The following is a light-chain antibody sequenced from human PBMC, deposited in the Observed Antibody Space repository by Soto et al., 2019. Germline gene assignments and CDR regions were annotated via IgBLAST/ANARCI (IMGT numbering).Light chain of an antibody. J-gene: IGKJ1*01. V-gene: IGKV4-1*01. CDR3: QQYYRIPRT. CDR2: WAS. CDR1: QSFLYSSNNKDY. Sequence: DIVMTQSPDSLAVSLCERATINCKSSQSFLYSSNNKDYLAWYQQKPGQPPKLLIYWASTRESGVPDRFSGSGSGTDFTLTISSLQAEDVAVYYCQQYYRIPRTFGQGTKVDIK.